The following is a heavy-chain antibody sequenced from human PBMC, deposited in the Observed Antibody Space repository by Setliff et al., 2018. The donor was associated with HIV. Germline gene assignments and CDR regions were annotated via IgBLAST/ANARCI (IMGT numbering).Heavy chain of an antibody. Sequence: PGGSLRLSCAASGFIFSSYAMHWVRQAPGKGLEWVAVMSYDGNNKYYADSVKGRFTISRDNSKNTLFLQMNSLRAKDTAVYYCARDPLQLEQLGWFDPWGQGALVTVSS. D-gene: IGHD1-1*01. V-gene: IGHV3-30*07. CDR3: ARDPLQLEQLGWFDP. CDR2: MSYDGNNK. J-gene: IGHJ5*02. CDR1: GFIFSSYA.